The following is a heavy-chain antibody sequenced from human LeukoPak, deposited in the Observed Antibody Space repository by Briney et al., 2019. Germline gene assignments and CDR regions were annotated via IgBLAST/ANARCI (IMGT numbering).Heavy chain of an antibody. Sequence: GGSLRLSCAASRFTFSDYYMSWVRQAPGKGLEWLSYIDSSSSYILYADSVKGRFTISRDNAQNSLYLQMNSLSPDDTAVYYCVRDWSRRYDLDYWGQGTLVTVSS. CDR1: RFTFSDYY. J-gene: IGHJ4*02. CDR2: IDSSSSYI. D-gene: IGHD3-3*01. V-gene: IGHV3-11*05. CDR3: VRDWSRRYDLDY.